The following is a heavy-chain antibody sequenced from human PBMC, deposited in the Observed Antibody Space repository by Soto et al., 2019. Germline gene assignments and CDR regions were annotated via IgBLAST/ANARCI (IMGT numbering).Heavy chain of an antibody. CDR2: IYYSGST. Sequence: PSETLSLTCTVSGGSISSSSYYWGWIRQPPGKGLEWIGSIYYSGSTYYNPSLKSRVTISVDTSKNQFSLKLSSVTAADTAVYYCARRSAIFGVVIFDYRGQGTLVTVSS. V-gene: IGHV4-39*01. D-gene: IGHD3-3*01. CDR3: ARRSAIFGVVIFDY. CDR1: GGSISSSSYY. J-gene: IGHJ4*02.